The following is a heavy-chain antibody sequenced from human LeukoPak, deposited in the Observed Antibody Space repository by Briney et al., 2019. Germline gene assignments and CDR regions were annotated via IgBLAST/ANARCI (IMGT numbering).Heavy chain of an antibody. D-gene: IGHD6-19*01. J-gene: IGHJ4*02. Sequence: SVKVSCKASGGTFISYAISWVRQAPGQGLEWMGGIIPIFGTANYAQKFQGRVTITADESTSTAFMELSSLRSEDTAVYYCAREDSSGWYHFDYWGQGTLVTVSS. V-gene: IGHV1-69*13. CDR3: AREDSSGWYHFDY. CDR1: GGTFISYA. CDR2: IIPIFGTA.